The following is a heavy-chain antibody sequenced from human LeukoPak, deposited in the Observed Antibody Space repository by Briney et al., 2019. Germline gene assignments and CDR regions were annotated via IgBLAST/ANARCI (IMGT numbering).Heavy chain of an antibody. CDR2: INHSGST. CDR1: GGSFSGYY. J-gene: IGHJ4*02. D-gene: IGHD3-16*01. CDR3: ARDGGLWYYFDY. Sequence: PSETLSLTCAVYGGSFSGYYWSWIRQPPGKGLEWIGEINHSGSTNYNPSLKSRVTISVDTSKNQFSLKLSSVTAADTAVYYCARDGGLWYYFDYWGQGTLVTVSS. V-gene: IGHV4-34*01.